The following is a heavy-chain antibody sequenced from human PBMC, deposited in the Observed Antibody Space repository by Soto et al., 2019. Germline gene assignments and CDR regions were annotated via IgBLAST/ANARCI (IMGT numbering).Heavy chain of an antibody. CDR2: INNDGSST. Sequence: EVQLVESGGGLVQPGGSLRLSCAASGFTFSTWMHWVRQAPGKGLVWVSRINNDGSSTTYADSVKGRFTISRDNAKNTLYLQMNSLRAEDTAVYYRARSYGGNLPFNYWGQGTLVTVS. CDR1: GFTFSTW. J-gene: IGHJ4*02. V-gene: IGHV3-74*01. D-gene: IGHD2-15*01. CDR3: ARSYGGNLPFNY.